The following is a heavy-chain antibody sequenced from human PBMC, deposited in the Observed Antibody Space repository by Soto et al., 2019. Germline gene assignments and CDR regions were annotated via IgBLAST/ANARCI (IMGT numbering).Heavy chain of an antibody. CDR3: AREIVTAGGTNYFDP. D-gene: IGHD2-21*02. CDR1: GGTVASSHW. Sequence: SETLSLTCGVSGGTVASSHWWSWVRQSPGGGLEWIGNVYHTGDTNLNPSLQSRVTISVDKSNNQFSLRLNSLTAADTAVYFCAREIVTAGGTNYFDPWRPGTLVTVSS. CDR2: VYHTGDT. J-gene: IGHJ5*02. V-gene: IGHV4-4*02.